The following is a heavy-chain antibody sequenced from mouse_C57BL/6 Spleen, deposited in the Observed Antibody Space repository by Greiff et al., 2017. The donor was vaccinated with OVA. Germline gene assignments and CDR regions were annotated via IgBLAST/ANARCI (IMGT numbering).Heavy chain of an antibody. J-gene: IGHJ1*03. CDR2: IDPSDSYT. CDR3: ARWGYYGSSYGYFDV. V-gene: IGHV1-69*01. D-gene: IGHD1-1*01. Sequence: QVQLQQPGAELVMPGASVKLSCKASGYTFTSYWMHWVKQRPGQGLEWIGEIDPSDSYTNYNQKFKGKSTLTVDKSSSTSYMQLSSLTSEYSAVYYWARWGYYGSSYGYFDVWGTGTTVTVSS. CDR1: GYTFTSYW.